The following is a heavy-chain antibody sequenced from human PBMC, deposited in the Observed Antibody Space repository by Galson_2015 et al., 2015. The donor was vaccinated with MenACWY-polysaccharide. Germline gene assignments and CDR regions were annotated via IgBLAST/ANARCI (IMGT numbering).Heavy chain of an antibody. D-gene: IGHD6-19*01. CDR3: VRGSSGWRGMDV. Sequence: SLRLSCAASGFTFSSYYIHWVRQAPRKGLVWVSRICSDENSITYAGSVKGRFSISRENAENTVYLQMNSLTAEDTALYYCVRGSSGWRGMDVWGQGTTVTVSS. CDR2: ICSDENSI. J-gene: IGHJ6*02. CDR1: GFTFSSYY. V-gene: IGHV3-74*01.